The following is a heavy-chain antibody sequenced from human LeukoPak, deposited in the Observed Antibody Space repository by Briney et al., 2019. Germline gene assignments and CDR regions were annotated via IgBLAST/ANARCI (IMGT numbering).Heavy chain of an antibody. V-gene: IGHV4-59*01. CDR1: GGSISSYY. Sequence: SETLSLTCTVSGGSISSYYWSWTRQPPGKGLEWIGYIYYSGSTNYNPSLKSRVTISVDTSKNQFSLKLSSVTAADTAVYYCARGGNYWPQWWFDPWGRGTLVSVSS. D-gene: IGHD1-26*01. CDR3: ARGGNYWPQWWFDP. CDR2: IYYSGST. J-gene: IGHJ5*02.